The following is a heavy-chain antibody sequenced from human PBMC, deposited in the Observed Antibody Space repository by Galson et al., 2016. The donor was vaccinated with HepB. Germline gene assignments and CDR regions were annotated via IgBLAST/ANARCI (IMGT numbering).Heavy chain of an antibody. V-gene: IGHV3-30*18. CDR1: GFTFSRYA. CDR2: ISSDGGNK. CDR3: ANDRGRGTDGAQNAGYGMDV. D-gene: IGHD3-16*01. Sequence: SLRLSCAASGFTFSRYAMHWVRQAPGKGLEWVAVISSDGGNKYYADSVKGRFTISRDNSKNTLHLQMNSPRTDDTAIYYCANDRGRGTDGAQNAGYGMDVWGQGTAFTFSS. J-gene: IGHJ6*01.